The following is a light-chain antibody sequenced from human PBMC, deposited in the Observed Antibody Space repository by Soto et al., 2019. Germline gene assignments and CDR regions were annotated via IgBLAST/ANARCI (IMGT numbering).Light chain of an antibody. Sequence: VLTQPPSASGTPGQRVSISCSGSSSNIGRNFVYWYQQLPGTAPKLIIFRDTQRPSGVPDRSSASKSGTSASLAIRGLRSDDEADYYCATWDDSASAYVFGIGTKVTVL. J-gene: IGLJ1*01. CDR1: SSNIGRNF. CDR3: ATWDDSASAYV. CDR2: RDT. V-gene: IGLV1-47*01.